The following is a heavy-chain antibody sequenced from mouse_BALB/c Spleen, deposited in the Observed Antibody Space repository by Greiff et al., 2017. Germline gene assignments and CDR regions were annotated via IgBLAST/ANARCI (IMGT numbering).Heavy chain of an antibody. CDR3: ARNKGGSSSYAMDY. D-gene: IGHD1-1*01. CDR2: IWSGGST. V-gene: IGHV2-2*02. J-gene: IGHJ4*01. CDR1: GFSLTIYG. Sequence: VQLQQSGPGLVQPSQSLSITCTVSGFSLTIYGVHWVRQSPGKGLEWLGVIWSGGSTDYNAAFISRLSISKDNSKSQVFFKMNSLQANDTAIYYCARNKGGSSSYAMDYWGQGTSVTVSS.